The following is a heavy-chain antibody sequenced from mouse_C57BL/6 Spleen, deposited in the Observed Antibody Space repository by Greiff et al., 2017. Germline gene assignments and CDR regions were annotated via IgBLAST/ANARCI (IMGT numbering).Heavy chain of an antibody. D-gene: IGHD2-4*01. V-gene: IGHV5-17*01. CDR1: GFTFTDYG. J-gene: IGHJ4*01. Sequence: EVKLVESGGGLVKPGGSLKLSCAASGFTFTDYGMHWVRQAPEQGLEWVAYISRGSSTIYSADTVKGRFTISRDNAKNTLFLQMTSLSSEDTAMYYCARDYDYDGMHWGQGTSVTVSA. CDR2: ISRGSSTI. CDR3: ARDYDYDGMH.